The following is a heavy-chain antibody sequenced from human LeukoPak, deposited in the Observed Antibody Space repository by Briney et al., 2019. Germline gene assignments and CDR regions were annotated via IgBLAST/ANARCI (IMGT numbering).Heavy chain of an antibody. J-gene: IGHJ4*02. CDR2: ICYSGST. Sequence: SETLSLTCTVSGGSISSYYWSWIRQPPGKGLEWIGYICYSGSTNYNPSLKSRVTMSVDTSKDQFSLKLSSVTVADTAVYYCARDRAPYYYGSGSYFGYWGQGTLVTVSS. CDR3: ARDRAPYYYGSGSYFGY. V-gene: IGHV4-59*12. CDR1: GGSISSYY. D-gene: IGHD3-10*01.